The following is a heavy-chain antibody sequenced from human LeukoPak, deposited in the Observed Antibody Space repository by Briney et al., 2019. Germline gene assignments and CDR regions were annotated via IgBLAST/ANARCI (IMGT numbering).Heavy chain of an antibody. CDR1: GGSFSGYY. V-gene: IGHV4-34*01. D-gene: IGHD2-2*01. Sequence: PSETLSLTCAVYGGSFSGYYWSWIRQPPGKGLEWIGEINHSGSTNYNPSLKSRVTISVDTSKNQFSLKLSSVTAADTAVYYCARELFTGYCSSTSCLNWFDPWGQGTLVTVSS. CDR2: INHSGST. J-gene: IGHJ5*02. CDR3: ARELFTGYCSSTSCLNWFDP.